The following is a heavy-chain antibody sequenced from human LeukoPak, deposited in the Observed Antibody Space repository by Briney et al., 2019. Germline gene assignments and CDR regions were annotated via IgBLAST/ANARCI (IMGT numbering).Heavy chain of an antibody. CDR2: INQYGSER. CDR1: GFTFSSHW. J-gene: IGHJ4*02. V-gene: IGHV3-7*01. CDR3: ARDHVVDGLVFDY. Sequence: GGSLRLSCAASGFTFSSHWMSWVRQAPGKGLEWVANINQYGSERNYVDSVKGRFTISRDNAKSSLYLQMNSLRAEDTAIYYCARDHVVDGLVFDYWGQGTLVTLSS. D-gene: IGHD2-15*01.